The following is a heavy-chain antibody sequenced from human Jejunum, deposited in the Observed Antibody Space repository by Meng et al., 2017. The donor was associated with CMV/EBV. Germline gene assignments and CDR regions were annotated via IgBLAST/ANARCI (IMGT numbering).Heavy chain of an antibody. D-gene: IGHD1-1*01. J-gene: IGHJ4*02. CDR1: GDSISSGNYY. CDR2: FYTRGST. CDR3: ARNEDGYFDY. V-gene: IGHV4-61*02. Sequence: CTVSGDSISSGNYYWSWIRRPAGKGLEWIGRFYTRGSTHYNASLKSRVTISVDTSKNQFSLQLTSVTGADTAVYYCARNEDGYFDYWGQGILVTVSS.